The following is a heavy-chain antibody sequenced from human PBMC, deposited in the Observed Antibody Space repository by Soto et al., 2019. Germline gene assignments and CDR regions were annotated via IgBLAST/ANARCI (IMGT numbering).Heavy chain of an antibody. CDR2: ITGDGLTT. Sequence: GGSLRLSCVASGFTFSSYAMSWVRQAPGKGLDWVSTITGDGLTTYDADSVKGRFTISRDNSKSTLYLQLNSLRVDDTAVYYCAKDPLQLVSGLFDPWGQGTLVTVSS. CDR1: GFTFSSYA. D-gene: IGHD3-10*01. CDR3: AKDPLQLVSGLFDP. V-gene: IGHV3-23*01. J-gene: IGHJ5*02.